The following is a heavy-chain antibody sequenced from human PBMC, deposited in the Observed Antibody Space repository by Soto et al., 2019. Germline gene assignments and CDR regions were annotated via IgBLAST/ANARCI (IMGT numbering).Heavy chain of an antibody. V-gene: IGHV1-24*01. J-gene: IGHJ4*02. Sequence: ASVKVSCKVSGYTLTELSMHWVRQAPGKGLEWMGGFDPEDGETIYAQQFQGRVTMTEDTSTDTAYMELSSLRSEGTAVYYCATGEDYGDYGGLRWDYWGQGTLVTVSS. CDR2: FDPEDGET. CDR3: ATGEDYGDYGGLRWDY. D-gene: IGHD4-17*01. CDR1: GYTLTELS.